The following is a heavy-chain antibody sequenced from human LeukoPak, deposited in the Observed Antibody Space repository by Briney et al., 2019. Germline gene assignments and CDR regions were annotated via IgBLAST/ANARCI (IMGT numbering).Heavy chain of an antibody. V-gene: IGHV3-23*01. J-gene: IGHJ4*02. CDR1: GFTFSSYA. CDR2: ISGSGGST. Sequence: GGSLRLSCAASGFTFSSYAMSWVRQAPGKGLEWVSGISGSGGSTYYADSVKGRFTISRDNSKNTLYLQVNSLRAEDTAAYYCAKGGYCSSTSCPFDYWGQGTLVTVSS. CDR3: AKGGYCSSTSCPFDY. D-gene: IGHD2-2*01.